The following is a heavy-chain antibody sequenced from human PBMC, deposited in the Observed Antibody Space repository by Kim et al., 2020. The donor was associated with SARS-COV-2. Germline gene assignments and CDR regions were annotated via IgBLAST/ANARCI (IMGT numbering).Heavy chain of an antibody. CDR2: IYRDGNT. D-gene: IGHD6-19*01. CDR1: GLTVTNNY. Sequence: GGSLRLSCAASGLTVTNNYMSWVRQAPGKGLEWVSIIYRDGNTYDADSLKGRVTISRDSSKNTLYLQMKSLRADDTAVYYCARVGMGAVAGNYFDSWGQGTLVTVSS. CDR3: ARVGMGAVAGNYFDS. J-gene: IGHJ4*02. V-gene: IGHV3-53*01.